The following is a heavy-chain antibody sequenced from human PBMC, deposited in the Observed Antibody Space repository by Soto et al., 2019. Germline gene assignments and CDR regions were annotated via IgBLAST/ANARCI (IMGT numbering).Heavy chain of an antibody. D-gene: IGHD6-19*01. J-gene: IGHJ4*02. Sequence: QVKLVQSGAEVKKPGASVKVSCKASGYTFSGYYIHWVRQAPGQGPEWVGWINPNNGDTNYAQKYQGRVTMTRDTSITTVYMELNSLRSDDTAVYYCARGRSVAGKKFDYWGQGTLVTVS. V-gene: IGHV1-2*02. CDR1: GYTFSGYY. CDR3: ARGRSVAGKKFDY. CDR2: INPNNGDT.